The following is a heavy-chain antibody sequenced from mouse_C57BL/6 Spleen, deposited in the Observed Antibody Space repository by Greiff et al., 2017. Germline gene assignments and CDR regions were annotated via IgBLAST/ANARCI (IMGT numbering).Heavy chain of an antibody. V-gene: IGHV1-82*01. Sequence: VNVVESGPELVKPGASVKISCKASGYAFSSSWMNWVKQRPGKGLEWIGRIYPGDGDTNYNGKFKGKATLTADKSSSTAYMQLSSLTSEDSAVYFCAREGYYGSSPWFAYWGQGTLVTVSA. CDR1: GYAFSSSW. CDR3: AREGYYGSSPWFAY. CDR2: IYPGDGDT. D-gene: IGHD1-1*01. J-gene: IGHJ3*01.